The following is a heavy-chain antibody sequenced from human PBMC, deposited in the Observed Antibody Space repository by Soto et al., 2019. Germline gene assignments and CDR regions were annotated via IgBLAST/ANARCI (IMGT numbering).Heavy chain of an antibody. CDR1: GFTFSSYA. J-gene: IGHJ4*02. Sequence: EVQLLEAEGGLVQPGGSLRLSCAASGFTFSSYAMSWVRQAPGKGLEWVSIIGVGGGDRYYPESVKGRFTISRDNSRDTLYLEMNSLRDEDTAAYYCARVRFGELVWGQGTLVTVSS. CDR2: IGVGGGDR. V-gene: IGHV3-23*01. CDR3: ARVRFGELV. D-gene: IGHD3-10*01.